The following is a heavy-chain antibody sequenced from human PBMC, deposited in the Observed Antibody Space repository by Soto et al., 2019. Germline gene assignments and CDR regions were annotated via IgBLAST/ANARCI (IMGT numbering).Heavy chain of an antibody. CDR2: MEPSTGRT. D-gene: IGHD1-26*01. CDR1: GYSFTSLD. CDR3: ARGVSAGVDY. V-gene: IGHV1-8*01. Sequence: ASVKVSCKASGYSFTSLDINWARQTAGQGLEWMGWMEPSTGRTGYAQTFQGRVTMTRDTSINTAYMELTTLTSDEPAFYYCARGVSAGVDYWGQGTLVTVSS. J-gene: IGHJ4*02.